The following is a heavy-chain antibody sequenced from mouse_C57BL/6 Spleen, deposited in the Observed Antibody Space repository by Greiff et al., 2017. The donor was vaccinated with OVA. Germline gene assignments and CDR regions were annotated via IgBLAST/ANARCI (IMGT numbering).Heavy chain of an antibody. J-gene: IGHJ2*01. CDR3: ARNAGSSQYYFDY. CDR1: GFSLTSYG. V-gene: IGHV2-2*01. Sequence: QVQLKESGPGLVQPSQSLSLTCTVSGFSLTSYGVHWVRQSPGKGLEWLGVIWSGGSTDYNAAFISRLSISRDNSKCQVFFKMNSLQADDTAIDYCARNAGSSQYYFDYWGQGTTLTVSS. D-gene: IGHD1-1*01. CDR2: IWSGGST.